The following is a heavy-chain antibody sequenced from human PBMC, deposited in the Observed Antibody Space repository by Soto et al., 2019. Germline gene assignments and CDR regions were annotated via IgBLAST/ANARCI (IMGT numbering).Heavy chain of an antibody. D-gene: IGHD6-19*01. V-gene: IGHV4-39*01. J-gene: IGHJ5*02. CDR1: GGSISSSSYY. CDR2: IYYSGST. Sequence: QLQESGPGLVKPSETLSLTCTVSGGSISSSSYYWGWIHQPPGKGLEWIGSIYYSGSTYYNPSLKSRVTISVDTSKNQFSLKLSSVTAADTAVYYCASKNSSGWYRALQPGGWFDPWGQGTLVTVSS. CDR3: ASKNSSGWYRALQPGGWFDP.